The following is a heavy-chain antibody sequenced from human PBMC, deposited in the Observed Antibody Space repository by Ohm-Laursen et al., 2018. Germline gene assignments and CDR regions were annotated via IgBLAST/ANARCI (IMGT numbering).Heavy chain of an antibody. CDR1: GYTSTTYD. D-gene: IGHD1-1*01. CDR2: MNPNSGNT. CDR3: ARAVCNQLVSDY. Sequence: SVKVSCKASGYTSTTYDITWVRQAAGQGPEWMGWMNPNSGNTGYAQKFRDRVTMTSDTSISTAYMELYGLTSEDTAAYYCARAVCNQLVSDYWGQGTLVTVSS. J-gene: IGHJ4*02. V-gene: IGHV1-8*02.